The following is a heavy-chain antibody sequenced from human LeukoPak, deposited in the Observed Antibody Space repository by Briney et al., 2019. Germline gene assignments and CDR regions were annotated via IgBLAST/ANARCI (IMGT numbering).Heavy chain of an antibody. J-gene: IGHJ3*02. D-gene: IGHD3-22*01. V-gene: IGHV3-30-3*02. CDR1: GFTFSSYA. CDR2: ISYDGSNK. CDR3: AKMYYYDSSGYSLAFDI. Sequence: PGGSLRLSCAASGFTFSSYAMHWVRQAPGKGLEWVAVISYDGSNKYYADSVKGRFTISRDNSKNTLYLQMNSLRAEDTAVYYCAKMYYYDSSGYSLAFDIWGQGTMVTVSS.